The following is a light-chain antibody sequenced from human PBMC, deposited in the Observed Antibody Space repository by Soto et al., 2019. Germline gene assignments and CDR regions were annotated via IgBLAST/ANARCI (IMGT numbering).Light chain of an antibody. J-gene: IGKJ1*01. CDR3: HQYSSHST. Sequence: DNLLTLSPSPLSPSVGERLTITSRAQPSTSRYFAWYQQKPGKAPKLLIYRASSLENGVPARFSGSGSGTEFSLTIGSLLADDFGTYYCHQYSSHSTFGKGTRVDIK. CDR2: RAS. V-gene: IGKV1-5*03. CDR1: PSTSRY.